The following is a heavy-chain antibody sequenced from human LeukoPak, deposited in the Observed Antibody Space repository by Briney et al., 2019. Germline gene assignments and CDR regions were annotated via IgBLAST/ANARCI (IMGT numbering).Heavy chain of an antibody. CDR1: GYSFTNYW. CDR2: IDPSDSYT. CDR3: ARLRDYYLGMDV. V-gene: IGHV5-10-1*01. Sequence: GESLRISCKGPGYSFTNYWISWVRQMPGKGLEWMGRIDPSDSYTNYSPSFQGHVTISADKSISIVYLQWSSLKASDTAMYYCARLRDYYLGMDVWGQGTTVTVSS. J-gene: IGHJ6*02.